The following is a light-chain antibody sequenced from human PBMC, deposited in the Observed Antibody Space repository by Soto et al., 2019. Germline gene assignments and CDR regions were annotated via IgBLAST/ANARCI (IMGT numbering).Light chain of an antibody. Sequence: QSALTQPASVSGSPGQSITISCTGTSSDVGASNYVAWYQHHPGKAPKLMIYDVSNRPSGVSNRFSASKSSNTASLTISGLQAEDEADYYCSSYTSSRTRVFGGGTKLTVL. V-gene: IGLV2-14*03. CDR1: SSDVGASNY. CDR3: SSYTSSRTRV. J-gene: IGLJ3*02. CDR2: DVS.